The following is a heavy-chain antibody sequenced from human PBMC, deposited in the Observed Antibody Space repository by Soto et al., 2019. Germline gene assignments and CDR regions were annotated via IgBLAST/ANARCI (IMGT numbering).Heavy chain of an antibody. Sequence: VGSLRLSCAASGFTFSSYEMNWFRQAPGKGLEWVSYISDGGSTIYYADSVKGRFTISRDNAKNSLYLQMNSLGAEDTAVYYCATFPRSSKRGYWGQGTLVTVS. D-gene: IGHD4-4*01. V-gene: IGHV3-48*03. CDR2: ISDGGSTI. CDR1: GFTFSSYE. J-gene: IGHJ4*02. CDR3: ATFPRSSKRGY.